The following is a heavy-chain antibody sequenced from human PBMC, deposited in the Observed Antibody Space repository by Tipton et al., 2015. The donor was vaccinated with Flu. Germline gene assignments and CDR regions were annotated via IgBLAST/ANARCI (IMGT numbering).Heavy chain of an antibody. D-gene: IGHD2-8*02. Sequence: QLVQSGAEEKMPGASVRVSCKASGYTFNRYGINWVRQAPGQGLEWMGWISADNGKTKYAQQFQDRVTMTTDTSTSTAYMAMRSLRSDDPAVYYCSRGARGGNLMLVVSPAYWGQGTLVTVSS. CDR1: GYTFNRYG. CDR2: ISADNGKT. V-gene: IGHV1-18*01. CDR3: SRGARGGNLMLVVSPAY. J-gene: IGHJ4*02.